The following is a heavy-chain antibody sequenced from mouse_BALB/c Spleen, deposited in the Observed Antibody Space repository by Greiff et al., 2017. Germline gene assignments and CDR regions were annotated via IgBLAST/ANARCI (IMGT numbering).Heavy chain of an antibody. Sequence: DVKLQESGPGLVKPSQSLSLTCTVTGYSITSDYAWNWIRQFPGNKLEWMGYISYSGSTSYNPSLKSRISITRDTSKNQFFLQLNSVTTEDTATYYCARSRDYWGQGTTLTVSS. J-gene: IGHJ2*01. V-gene: IGHV3-2*02. CDR2: ISYSGST. CDR1: GYSITSDYA. CDR3: ARSRDY.